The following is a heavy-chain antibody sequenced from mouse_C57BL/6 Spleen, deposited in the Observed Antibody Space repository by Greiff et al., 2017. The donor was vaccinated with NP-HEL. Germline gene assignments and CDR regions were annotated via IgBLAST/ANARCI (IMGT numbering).Heavy chain of an antibody. V-gene: IGHV1-22*01. Sequence: VQLQQSGPELVKPGASVKMSCKASGYTFTDYNMHWVKQSHGKSLEWIGYINPNNGGTSYNQKFKGKATLTVNKSSSTAYMELRSLTSEDSAVYYCARHYGSRGDWYFDVWGTGTTVTVSS. D-gene: IGHD1-1*01. CDR2: INPNNGGT. CDR3: ARHYGSRGDWYFDV. J-gene: IGHJ1*03. CDR1: GYTFTDYN.